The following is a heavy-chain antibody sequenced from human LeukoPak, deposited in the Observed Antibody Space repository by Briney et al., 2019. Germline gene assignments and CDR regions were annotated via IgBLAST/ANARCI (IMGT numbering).Heavy chain of an antibody. Sequence: GGSLRLSCVASGFTFGLYWMSWVRQAPGKGLEWLSFINSAGDNIYYADSVKGRFTISRDNAKKTLYLEMSSLRMEDTAIYYCATSRVFDHWGQGTLVTVSS. J-gene: IGHJ4*02. V-gene: IGHV3-11*04. CDR1: GFTFGLYW. CDR2: INSAGDNI. CDR3: ATSRVFDH.